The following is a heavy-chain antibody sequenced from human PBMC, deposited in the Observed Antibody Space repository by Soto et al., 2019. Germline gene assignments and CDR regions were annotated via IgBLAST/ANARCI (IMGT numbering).Heavy chain of an antibody. V-gene: IGHV4-4*02. CDR3: ARVRGGGIAVATSSADAFDI. Sequence: SETLSLTCAVSGGSISSSNWWSWVRQPPGKGLEWIGEIYHSGSTNYNPSLKSRVTISVDKSKNQFSLKLSSVTAADTAVYYCARVRGGGIAVATSSADAFDIWGQGTMVTVSS. CDR2: IYHSGST. CDR1: GGSISSSNW. D-gene: IGHD6-19*01. J-gene: IGHJ3*02.